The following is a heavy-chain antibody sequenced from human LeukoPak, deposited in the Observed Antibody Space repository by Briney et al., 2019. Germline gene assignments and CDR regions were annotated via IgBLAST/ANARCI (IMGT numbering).Heavy chain of an antibody. CDR1: GYTFTSYD. J-gene: IGHJ5*02. CDR2: MNPNSGNT. D-gene: IGHD6-13*01. Sequence: VASVKVSCKASGYTFTSYDINWVRQATGQGLEWMGWMNPNSGNTGYAQKFQGRVTMTRNTSMSTAYMELSSLRSEDTAVYYCARGIAAAGTTIWFDPWGQGTLVTVSS. CDR3: ARGIAAAGTTIWFDP. V-gene: IGHV1-8*01.